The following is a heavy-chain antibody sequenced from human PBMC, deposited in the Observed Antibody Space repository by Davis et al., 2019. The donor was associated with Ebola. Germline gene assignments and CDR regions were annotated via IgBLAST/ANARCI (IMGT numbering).Heavy chain of an antibody. J-gene: IGHJ5*02. Sequence: SETLSLTCTVSGGSISSSSYYWSWIRQPPGKGLEWIGYIYYTGRVEYNPPLQSRVTISIDTSESRFSLKLTSVTPADTAVYYCARGGQGVGAGRWLDPWGLGTLVTVSS. D-gene: IGHD1-26*01. V-gene: IGHV4-61*01. CDR1: GGSISSSSYY. CDR3: ARGGQGVGAGRWLDP. CDR2: IYYTGRV.